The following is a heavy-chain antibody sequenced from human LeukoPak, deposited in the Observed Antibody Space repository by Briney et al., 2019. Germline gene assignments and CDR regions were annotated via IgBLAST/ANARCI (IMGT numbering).Heavy chain of an antibody. D-gene: IGHD3-3*01. J-gene: IGHJ4*02. Sequence: GGSLRLSCAASGFTFGSYSMNWVRQAPGKGLEWVSYISSSSSTIYYADSVKGRFTISRDNAKNSLYLQMNSLRAEDTAVYYCARLLYYDFWSGYSGDYWGQGTLVTVSS. CDR2: ISSSSSTI. V-gene: IGHV3-48*01. CDR1: GFTFGSYS. CDR3: ARLLYYDFWSGYSGDY.